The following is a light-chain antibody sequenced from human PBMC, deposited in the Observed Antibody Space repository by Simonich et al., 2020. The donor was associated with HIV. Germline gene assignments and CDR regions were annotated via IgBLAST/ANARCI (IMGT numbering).Light chain of an antibody. CDR1: QSVLYSSNNKNY. V-gene: IGKV4-1*01. CDR2: WAS. Sequence: DIVMTQSPDSLAVSLGERATINCKSSQSVLYSSNNKNYLAWYQQKPGQPPKLLIYWASTRESGVPDRFSASGSGTDFTLTISRLEPEDFAVYYCQQYGSSPYTFGQGTKLEIK. J-gene: IGKJ2*01. CDR3: QQYGSSPYT.